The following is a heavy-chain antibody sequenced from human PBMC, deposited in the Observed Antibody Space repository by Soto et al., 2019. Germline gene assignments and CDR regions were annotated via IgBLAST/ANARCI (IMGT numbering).Heavy chain of an antibody. CDR3: TSRVVVMGC. CDR2: IRSKAYGGTT. Sequence: WSLRLSCTASGFTFGDYAMSWVRQAPGKGLEWVGFIRSKAYGGTTEYAASVKGRFTISRDDSKSIAYLQMNSLKTEDTAVYYCTSRVVVMGCWGQGTLVTVSS. D-gene: IGHD3-22*01. V-gene: IGHV3-49*04. CDR1: GFTFGDYA. J-gene: IGHJ4*02.